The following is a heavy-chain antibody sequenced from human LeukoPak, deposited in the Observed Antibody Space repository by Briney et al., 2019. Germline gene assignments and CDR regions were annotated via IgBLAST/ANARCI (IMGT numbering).Heavy chain of an antibody. D-gene: IGHD3-22*01. Sequence: SVKVSCKASGGTFSSYAISWVRQAPGQGLEWMGRIIPILGIASYAQKFQGRVTITADKSTSTAYMELSSLRSEDTAVYYCARDPYYYDSSGYYPLDYWGQGTLVTVSS. J-gene: IGHJ4*02. CDR2: IIPILGIA. CDR1: GGTFSSYA. V-gene: IGHV1-69*04. CDR3: ARDPYYYDSSGYYPLDY.